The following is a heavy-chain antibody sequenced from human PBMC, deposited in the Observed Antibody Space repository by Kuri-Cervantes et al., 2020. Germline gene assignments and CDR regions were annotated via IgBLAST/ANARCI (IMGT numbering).Heavy chain of an antibody. Sequence: SETLSLTCTVSGGSISSSSYYWGWIRQPPGKGLEWIGSIYYSGSTNYNPSLKSRVTISVDTSKNQFSLKLSSVTAADTAVYYCARRPVYYYGSGSYRGWFDPWGQGTLVTVSS. D-gene: IGHD3-10*01. CDR2: IYYSGST. CDR3: ARRPVYYYGSGSYRGWFDP. J-gene: IGHJ5*02. V-gene: IGHV4-39*07. CDR1: GGSISSSSYY.